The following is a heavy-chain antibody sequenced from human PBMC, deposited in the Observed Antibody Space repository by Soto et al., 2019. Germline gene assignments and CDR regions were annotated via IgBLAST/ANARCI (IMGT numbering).Heavy chain of an antibody. CDR1: GFTFSSYG. J-gene: IGHJ6*02. D-gene: IGHD1-1*01. CDR2: ISYDGSNK. CDR3: AKDGLPQLYYYYYYGMDV. Sequence: GRSLRLSCAASGFTFSSYGMHWVREAPGKGLEWVAVISYDGSNKYYADSVKGRFTISRDNSKNTLYLQMNSLRAEDTAVYYCAKDGLPQLYYYYYYGMDVWGQGTTVTVSS. V-gene: IGHV3-30*18.